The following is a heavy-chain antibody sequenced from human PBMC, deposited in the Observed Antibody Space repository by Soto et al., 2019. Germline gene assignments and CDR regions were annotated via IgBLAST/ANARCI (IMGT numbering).Heavy chain of an antibody. J-gene: IGHJ6*02. CDR2: IIPIFGTA. CDR3: ARVWGDYYYDSSGQHPQYGMDV. CDR1: GGTFSSYA. Sequence: GASVKVSCKASGGTFSSYAISWVRQAPGQGLEWMGGIIPIFGTANYAQKFQGRVTITADESTSTAYMELSSLRSEDTAVYYCARVWGDYYYDSSGQHPQYGMDVWGQGTTVTVSS. V-gene: IGHV1-69*13. D-gene: IGHD3-22*01.